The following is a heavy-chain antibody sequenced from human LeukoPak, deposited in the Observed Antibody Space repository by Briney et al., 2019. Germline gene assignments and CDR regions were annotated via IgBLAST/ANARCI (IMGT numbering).Heavy chain of an antibody. D-gene: IGHD2-8*01. CDR3: ARDGGMRAFDI. Sequence: GGSLRLSCAVSGFTFSNYAMAWVRQAPGKGLEWVSAISGNGGRTYSADSVQGRFTISRGNSKNTLYLQMNSLRAEDTAVYYCARDGGMRAFDIWGQGTMVTVSS. V-gene: IGHV3-23*01. CDR2: ISGNGGRT. J-gene: IGHJ3*02. CDR1: GFTFSNYA.